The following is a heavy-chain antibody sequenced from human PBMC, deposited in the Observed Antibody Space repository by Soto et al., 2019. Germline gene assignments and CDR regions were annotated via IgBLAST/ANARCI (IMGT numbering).Heavy chain of an antibody. CDR3: TREDIVVVVVHYYYGMDV. CDR2: IKSKTDGGTT. D-gene: IGHD2-15*01. J-gene: IGHJ6*02. V-gene: IGHV3-15*07. CDR1: GFTFSNAW. Sequence: GGSLRLSCAASGFTFSNAWMNWVRQAPGKGLEWVGRIKSKTDGGTTDYAAPVKGRFTISRDDSKNTLYLQMNSLKTEDTAVYYCTREDIVVVVVHYYYGMDVWGQGTTVTVSS.